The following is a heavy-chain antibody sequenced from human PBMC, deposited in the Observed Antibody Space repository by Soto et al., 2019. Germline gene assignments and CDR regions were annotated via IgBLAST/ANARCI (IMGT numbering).Heavy chain of an antibody. CDR3: ARHGWKVPKDNAFDI. CDR1: GGTFSSYA. V-gene: IGHV1-18*01. D-gene: IGHD2-15*01. CDR2: IIPIFGNT. J-gene: IGHJ3*02. Sequence: ASVKVSCKASGGTFSSYAISWVRQAPGQGLEWMGGIIPIFGNTNYAQKLQGRVTMTTDTSTSTAYMELRSLRSDDTAVYYCARHGWKVPKDNAFDIWGQGTMVTVSS.